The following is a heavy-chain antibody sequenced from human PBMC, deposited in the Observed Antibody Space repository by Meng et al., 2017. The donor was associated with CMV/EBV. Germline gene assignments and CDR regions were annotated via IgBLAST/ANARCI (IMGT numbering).Heavy chain of an antibody. V-gene: IGHV1-2*02. J-gene: IGHJ6*02. CDR1: GYTFTGYY. CDR3: ARDVADVNHGMDV. Sequence: ASVKVSCKASGYTFTGYYMHWVRQAPGQGLEWMGWINPNSGGTNYAQKFQGRVTMTRDTSISTAYMELSGLRSDDTAVYYCARDVADVNHGMDVWGQGTTVTVSS. CDR2: INPNSGGT.